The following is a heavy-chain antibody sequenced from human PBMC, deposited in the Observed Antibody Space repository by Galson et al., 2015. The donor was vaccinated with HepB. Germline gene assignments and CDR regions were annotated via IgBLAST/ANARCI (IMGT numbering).Heavy chain of an antibody. CDR3: ARARYCSSTSCYAGAVSYGMDV. CDR2: IIPIFGTA. J-gene: IGHJ6*02. V-gene: IGHV1-69*06. CDR1: GGTFSSYA. D-gene: IGHD2-2*01. Sequence: SVKVSCKASGGTFSSYAISWVRQAPGQGLEWMGGIIPIFGTANYAQKFQGRVTITADKSTSTAYMELSSLRSEDTAVYYCARARYCSSTSCYAGAVSYGMDVWGQGTTVTVSS.